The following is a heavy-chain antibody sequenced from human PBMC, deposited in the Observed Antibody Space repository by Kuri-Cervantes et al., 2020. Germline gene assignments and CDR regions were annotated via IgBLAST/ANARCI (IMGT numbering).Heavy chain of an antibody. V-gene: IGHV3-53*01. CDR1: GFTVSSNY. CDR2: IYSGGST. Sequence: GGSLRLSCAASGFTVSSNYMSWVRQAPGKGLEWVSVIYSGGSTYYADSVKGRFTISRDNSKNTLYLQMNSLRAEDTAVYYCARDLEYYYDFWSGYYTPRAGRMDVWGKGTTVTVSS. J-gene: IGHJ6*04. D-gene: IGHD3-3*01. CDR3: ARDLEYYYDFWSGYYTPRAGRMDV.